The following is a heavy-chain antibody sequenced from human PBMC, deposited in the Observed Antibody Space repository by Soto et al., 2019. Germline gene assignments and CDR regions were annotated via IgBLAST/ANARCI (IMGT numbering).Heavy chain of an antibody. D-gene: IGHD1-26*01. CDR1: GGSISTYY. Sequence: PSETLSLTCTVSGGSISTYYWHYIRQSPGKGLEWIGFVYHTGRTNYNPALRSRVTMSVDTSKNQFSLTMNSVTAADTAVYYCARSGGFAFFDFWGQGALVTVSS. J-gene: IGHJ5*01. V-gene: IGHV4-59*12. CDR2: VYHTGRT. CDR3: ARSGGFAFFDF.